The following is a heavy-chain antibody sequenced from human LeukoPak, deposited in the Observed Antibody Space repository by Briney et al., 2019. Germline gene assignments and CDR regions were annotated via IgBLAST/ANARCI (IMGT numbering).Heavy chain of an antibody. CDR2: ISSSSSTI. J-gene: IGHJ5*02. D-gene: IGHD5-18*01. V-gene: IGHV3-48*01. Sequence: PGGSLRLSCAASGFTFSSYSMNWVRQAPGKGLEWVSYISSSSSTIYYADSVKGRFTISRDNAKNSLYLQMNSLRAEDTAVYYCARGPAMVTSWGQGTLVTVSS. CDR3: ARGPAMVTS. CDR1: GFTFSSYS.